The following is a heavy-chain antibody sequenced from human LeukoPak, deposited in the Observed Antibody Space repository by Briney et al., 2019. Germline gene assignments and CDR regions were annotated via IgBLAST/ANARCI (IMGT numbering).Heavy chain of an antibody. D-gene: IGHD3-22*01. Sequence: PGGSLRPSCAASGFTFSSYAMSWVRQAPGKGLEWVSAISGSGGSTYYADSVKGRFTISRDHSKNTLYLQMNSLRAEDTAVYYCAKDGDSSGYLLLPFDYWGQGTLVTVSS. J-gene: IGHJ4*02. CDR1: GFTFSSYA. V-gene: IGHV3-23*01. CDR3: AKDGDSSGYLLLPFDY. CDR2: ISGSGGST.